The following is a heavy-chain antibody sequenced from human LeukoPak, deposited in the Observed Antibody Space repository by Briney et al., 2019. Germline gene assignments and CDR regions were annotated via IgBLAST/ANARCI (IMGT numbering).Heavy chain of an antibody. Sequence: GGSLILSCATSGFTVSSNYMCCVRQAPGKGLYWVSVIDSSGSTYYADSVKDRFSIYRDNSKNPLYLQMNSLRAEDTAGHYCARAVLLWFGELDNWGQGSLVTVSS. CDR2: IDSSGST. CDR1: GFTVSSNY. CDR3: ARAVLLWFGELDN. J-gene: IGHJ4*02. V-gene: IGHV3-66*01. D-gene: IGHD3-10*01.